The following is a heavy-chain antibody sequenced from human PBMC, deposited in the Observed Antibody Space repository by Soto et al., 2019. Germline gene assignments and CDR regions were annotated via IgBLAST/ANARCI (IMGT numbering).Heavy chain of an antibody. CDR3: AHIPNYYQYDWFDP. Sequence: QITLKESGPTLVKTTQTLTLTCTFSGFFLPTPGVGVGWIRQPPGKALECLALIYWDDDKRYSPSLQSRLSITKDTSKNQVVLTMTNVDPVDTATYYCAHIPNYYQYDWFDPWGQGTLVSVSS. CDR2: IYWDDDK. J-gene: IGHJ5*02. D-gene: IGHD3-16*01. V-gene: IGHV2-5*02. CDR1: GFFLPTPGVG.